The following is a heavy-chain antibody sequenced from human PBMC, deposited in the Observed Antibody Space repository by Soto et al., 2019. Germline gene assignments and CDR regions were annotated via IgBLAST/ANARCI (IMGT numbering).Heavy chain of an antibody. Sequence: EVQLVESGGGLVKPGGSLRLSCAASGFTFSSYSMNWVRQAPGKGLEWVSSISSSSSYIYYADSVKGRFTISRDNAKNSLYLQMNSLRAEDTAVYYCARDTGALTYYSDSSGGYYGMDVWGQGTTVTVSS. CDR1: GFTFSSYS. J-gene: IGHJ6*02. CDR2: ISSSSSYI. D-gene: IGHD3-22*01. V-gene: IGHV3-21*01. CDR3: ARDTGALTYYSDSSGGYYGMDV.